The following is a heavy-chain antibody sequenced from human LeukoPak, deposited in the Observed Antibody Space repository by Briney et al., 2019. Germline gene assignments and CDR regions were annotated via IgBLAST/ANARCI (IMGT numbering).Heavy chain of an antibody. CDR2: IYTSGST. Sequence: SETLSLTXTVSGGSISSGNYYWSWIRQPAGKGLEWIGRIYTSGSTNYNPSLKSRVTISVDTSKNQFSLKLRSVTAADTAVYYCARGAYPDYFDCWGQGTLVTVSS. V-gene: IGHV4-61*02. J-gene: IGHJ4*02. CDR3: ARGAYPDYFDC. CDR1: GGSISSGNYY.